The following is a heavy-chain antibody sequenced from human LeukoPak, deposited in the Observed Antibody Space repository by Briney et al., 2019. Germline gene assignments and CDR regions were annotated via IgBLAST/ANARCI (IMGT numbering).Heavy chain of an antibody. J-gene: IGHJ4*02. CDR3: VRDFHCSDGSCSLFHY. D-gene: IGHD2-15*01. CDR2: TNEPGVYT. V-gene: IGHV3-23*01. Sequence: PGGSLRLSCTASGFTFRSYAMSWVRQAPGKGLDWVSGTNEPGVYTYYADSVKGRFTVSRDNSENTLYLQMNSLRVEDTAVYYCVRDFHCSDGSCSLFHYWGQGPGLSVSS. CDR1: GFTFRSYA.